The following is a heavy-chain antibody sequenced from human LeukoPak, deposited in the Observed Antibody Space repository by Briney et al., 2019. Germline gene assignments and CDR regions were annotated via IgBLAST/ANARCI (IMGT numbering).Heavy chain of an antibody. D-gene: IGHD7-27*01. CDR1: GFIFRDFW. J-gene: IGHJ4*02. CDR3: ARTKLGIPDY. CDR2: INQGGSVK. Sequence: GGSLRLSCAASGFIFRDFWMTWVRQAPGKGLEWVANINQGGSVKYYVDSVKGRFTISRDDAKSSLYVQINSLRAEDTAVYYCARTKLGIPDYWGQGTLVTVSS. V-gene: IGHV3-7*01.